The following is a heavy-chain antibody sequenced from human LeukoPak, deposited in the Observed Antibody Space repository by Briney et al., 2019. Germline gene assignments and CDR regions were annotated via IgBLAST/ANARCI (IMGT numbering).Heavy chain of an antibody. CDR3: AREYTLYRSGWFLDY. J-gene: IGHJ4*02. CDR2: IYHSGST. Sequence: PSETLSLTCTVSGGSISSGGYYWSWIRQPPGKGLEWIGYIYHSGSTYYNPSLKSRVTISVDRSKNQFSLKLNSVTAADTAVYYCAREYTLYRSGWFLDYWGQGTVVTVSS. D-gene: IGHD6-19*01. V-gene: IGHV4-30-2*01. CDR1: GGSISSGGYY.